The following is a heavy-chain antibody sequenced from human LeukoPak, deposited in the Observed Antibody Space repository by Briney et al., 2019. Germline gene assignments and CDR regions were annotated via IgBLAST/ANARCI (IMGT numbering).Heavy chain of an antibody. D-gene: IGHD2-21*02. V-gene: IGHV4-59*08. CDR1: GGSISSYY. Sequence: SETLSLTCTVSGGSISSYYWSWIRQPPGKGLEWIGYIYYSGSTYYNPSLKSRVTISVDTSKNQFSLKLSSVTAADTAVYYCARGGYCGGDCYFYYWGQGTLVTVSS. CDR2: IYYSGST. J-gene: IGHJ4*02. CDR3: ARGGYCGGDCYFYY.